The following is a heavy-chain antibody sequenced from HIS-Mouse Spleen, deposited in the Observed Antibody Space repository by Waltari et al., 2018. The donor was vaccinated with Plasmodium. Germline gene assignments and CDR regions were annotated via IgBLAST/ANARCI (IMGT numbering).Heavy chain of an antibody. V-gene: IGHV3-30*18. CDR1: GFPFSSYG. D-gene: IGHD3-16*01. CDR2: ISYDGSNK. J-gene: IGHJ4*02. CDR3: AKAQGVINFDY. Sequence: QVQLVESGGGVVQPGRSLRLSCAASGFPFSSYGMHWVRQAPGKGLEWVAVISYDGSNKYYADSVKGRFTSSRDNSKNTLYLQMNSLRAEDTAVYYCAKAQGVINFDYWGQGTLVTVSS.